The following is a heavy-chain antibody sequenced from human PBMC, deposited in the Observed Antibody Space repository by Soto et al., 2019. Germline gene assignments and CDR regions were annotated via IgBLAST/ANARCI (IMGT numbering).Heavy chain of an antibody. D-gene: IGHD3-22*01. Sequence: SETLSLTCTVSGGSISSYYWSWIRQPPGKGLEWIGYIYYSGSTNYNPSLKSRVTISVDTSKNQFSLKLSSVTAADTAVSYCARAMVGYYYDSSGYFMDIATPSGAFDIWGQGTMVTVSS. V-gene: IGHV4-59*01. CDR3: ARAMVGYYYDSSGYFMDIATPSGAFDI. J-gene: IGHJ3*02. CDR2: IYYSGST. CDR1: GGSISSYY.